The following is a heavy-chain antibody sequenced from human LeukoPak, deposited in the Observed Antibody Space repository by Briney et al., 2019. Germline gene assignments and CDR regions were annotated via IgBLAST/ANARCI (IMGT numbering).Heavy chain of an antibody. V-gene: IGHV4-31*03. J-gene: IGHJ2*01. CDR2: IHPSWST. CDR3: ARVTGSSSFGHFDL. D-gene: IGHD1-26*01. CDR1: GDSISSFNHY. Sequence: SETLSLTCSVSGDSISSFNHYWTWMRQRPGTGLEWIGYIHPSWSTYYNPSLKSRVSMSVDTSKNQFSLQLTSVSAADTALYYCARVTGSSSFGHFDLWGRGTQVTVSS.